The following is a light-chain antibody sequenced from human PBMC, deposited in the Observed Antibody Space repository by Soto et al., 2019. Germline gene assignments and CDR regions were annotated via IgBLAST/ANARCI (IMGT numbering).Light chain of an antibody. CDR1: QSLYTN. Sequence: EIVLTQSPATQSVSPGDTATLSCRASQSLYTNLAWYQQKPGRAPRVLIYAASTRATGIPGRFTGIGSGTDFTLTISGLQSEDAAIYYCQQYQTWPRTFGQGTRVEVK. V-gene: IGKV3-15*01. CDR3: QQYQTWPRT. CDR2: AAS. J-gene: IGKJ1*01.